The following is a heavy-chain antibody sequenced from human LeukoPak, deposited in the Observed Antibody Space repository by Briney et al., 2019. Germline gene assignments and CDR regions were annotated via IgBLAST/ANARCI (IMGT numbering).Heavy chain of an antibody. CDR3: ARLDYYGSGSYWHYYYYMDV. CDR1: GFTFSSYS. CDR2: ISSSSSTI. D-gene: IGHD3-10*01. V-gene: IGHV3-48*01. Sequence: GGSLRLSCAASGFTFSSYSMNWVRQAPGKGLEWVSYISSSSSTIYYADSVKGRFTISRDNAKNSLYLQMNSLGAEDTAVYYCARLDYYGSGSYWHYYYYMDVWGKGTTVTVSS. J-gene: IGHJ6*03.